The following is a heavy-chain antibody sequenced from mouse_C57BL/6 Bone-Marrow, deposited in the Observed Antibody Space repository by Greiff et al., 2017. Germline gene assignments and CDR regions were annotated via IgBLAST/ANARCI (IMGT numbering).Heavy chain of an antibody. Sequence: VQLQQPGAELVKPGASVKMSCKASGYTFTSYWITWVKQRPGQGLAWIGDIYPGSGSTNYNEKFKSKATLTVDTSSSTAYMQLSSLTAEDSAVYYCAREGLWLRLLWYFDVWGTGTTVTVSS. V-gene: IGHV1-55*01. CDR2: IYPGSGST. CDR1: GYTFTSYW. CDR3: AREGLWLRLLWYFDV. J-gene: IGHJ1*03. D-gene: IGHD2-2*01.